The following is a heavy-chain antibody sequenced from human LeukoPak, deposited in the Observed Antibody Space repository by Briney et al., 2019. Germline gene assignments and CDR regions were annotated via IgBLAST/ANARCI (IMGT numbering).Heavy chain of an antibody. V-gene: IGHV4-30-4*01. CDR1: GVSISNTDYY. CDR2: IYYSGST. J-gene: IGHJ4*02. D-gene: IGHD1-14*01. CDR3: ARSELGYFDY. Sequence: PSQTLSLTCTVSGVSISNTDYYWTWVRQSPGKGLEWIGYIYYSGSTYYNPSLKSRFTISMDTSKNQFSLKLSSVTAADTAVYYCARSELGYFDYWGQGTLVTVSS.